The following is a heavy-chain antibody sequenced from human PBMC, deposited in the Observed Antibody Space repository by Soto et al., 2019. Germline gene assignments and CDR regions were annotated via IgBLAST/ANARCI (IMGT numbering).Heavy chain of an antibody. Sequence: SSETLSLTCAVSGDSISSSNWWSWVRQAPGKGLEWVSAISGSGGSTYYADSVKGRFTISRDNSKNTLYLQMNSLRAEDTAVYYCAKAGSRTLVLRYFDWIDYWGQGTLVTVSS. J-gene: IGHJ4*02. D-gene: IGHD3-9*01. CDR1: GDSISSSN. V-gene: IGHV3-23*01. CDR3: AKAGSRTLVLRYFDWIDY. CDR2: ISGSGGST.